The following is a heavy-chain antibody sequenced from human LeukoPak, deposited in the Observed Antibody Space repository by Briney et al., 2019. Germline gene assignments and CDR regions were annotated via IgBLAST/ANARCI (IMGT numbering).Heavy chain of an antibody. CDR2: IIPMSDTA. CDR1: GYTFTSYD. V-gene: IGHV1-69*06. CDR3: AREDDTGRYMGDDAFDI. J-gene: IGHJ3*02. Sequence: RASVKVSCKASGYTFTSYDISWVRQAPGQGLEWMGGIIPMSDTANYPQKFRGRLTITADIPTSTVYMELSSLRSEDTAVYYCAREDDTGRYMGDDAFDIWGQGTMVTVSS. D-gene: IGHD1-26*01.